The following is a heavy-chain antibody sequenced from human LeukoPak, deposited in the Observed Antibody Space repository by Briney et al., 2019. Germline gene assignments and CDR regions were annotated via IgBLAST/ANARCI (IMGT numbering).Heavy chain of an antibody. J-gene: IGHJ1*01. D-gene: IGHD2-15*01. Sequence: SEALSLTCTVSGGSISSSGFYWSWIRQPPGKGLEWIGYIYYSGSTNYNPSLKSRVSISVDTSKNQFSLNLRSVTAADTAVYYCATTWAASGAQYFQHWGQGTLVTVSS. CDR3: ATTWAASGAQYFQH. V-gene: IGHV4-61*08. CDR1: GGSISSSGFY. CDR2: IYYSGST.